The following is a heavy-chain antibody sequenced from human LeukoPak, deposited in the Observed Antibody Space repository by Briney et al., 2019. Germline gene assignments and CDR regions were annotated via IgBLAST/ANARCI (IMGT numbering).Heavy chain of an antibody. J-gene: IGHJ6*03. Sequence: VQPGGSLRLSCAASGFTFSSYGMHWVRQAPGKGLEWVAFIRYDGSNKYYADSVKGRFTISRDNSKNTLYLQMNGLRGEDTAVYYCANSGGFYYYYYMDVWGKGTTVTVSS. CDR3: ANSGGFYYYYYMDV. CDR1: GFTFSSYG. CDR2: IRYDGSNK. V-gene: IGHV3-30*02. D-gene: IGHD3-10*01.